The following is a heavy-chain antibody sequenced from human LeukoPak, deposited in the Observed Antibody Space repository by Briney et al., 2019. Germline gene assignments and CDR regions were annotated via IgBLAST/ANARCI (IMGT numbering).Heavy chain of an antibody. D-gene: IGHD3-22*01. CDR3: ARADDSSGYYFNWFDP. CDR2: ISAYNGNT. J-gene: IGHJ5*02. CDR1: GYTFTSYG. Sequence: PEASVKVSCKASGYTFTSYGISWVRQAPGQGLEWMGWISAYNGNTNYAQKLQGRVTITADESTSTAYMELSSLRSEDTAVYYCARADDSSGYYFNWFDPWGQGTLVTVSS. V-gene: IGHV1-18*01.